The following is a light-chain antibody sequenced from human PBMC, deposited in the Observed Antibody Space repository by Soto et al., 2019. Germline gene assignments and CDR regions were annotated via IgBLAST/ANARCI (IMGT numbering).Light chain of an antibody. V-gene: IGKV3-11*01. CDR2: DAS. J-gene: IGKJ4*01. CDR1: QSVSNY. CDR3: QQRSNWPT. Sequence: EVVLTQSPDTLYLSPGERATLSCRASQSVSNYLAWYQQKPGQAPRLLIYDASNSATGIPARFSGSGSGTDFTLTMSSLEPEDFAVYYCQQRSNWPTFGVGNRVEIK.